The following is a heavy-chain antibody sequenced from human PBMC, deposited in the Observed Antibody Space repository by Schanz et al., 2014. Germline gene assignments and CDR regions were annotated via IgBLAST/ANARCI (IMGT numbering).Heavy chain of an antibody. CDR1: GYSFTTYG. Sequence: QLMQSGSEVRKPGASVKVSCKASGYSFTTYGLNWVRQAPGQGPEWMGWISAFDDKTDYAQNFQGRLIMTTDTSTTTVYMELRGLRSDDTAVYYGARETTIITGGAFDVWGQGTMVTVSS. CDR2: ISAFDDKT. V-gene: IGHV1-18*01. CDR3: ARETTIITGGAFDV. D-gene: IGHD3-9*01. J-gene: IGHJ3*01.